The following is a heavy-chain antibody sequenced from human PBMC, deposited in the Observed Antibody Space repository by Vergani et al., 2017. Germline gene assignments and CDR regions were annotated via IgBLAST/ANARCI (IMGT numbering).Heavy chain of an antibody. J-gene: IGHJ6*02. Sequence: EVQLVESGGGLVKPGGSLRLSCAASGFTVSSNYMSWVRQAPGKGLEWVSVIYSGGSTYYADSVKGRFIISRDNSKNTLYLQMNSLRAEDTAVYYCARETDTGSSVSYNYYAMDVWGQGTTVSVSS. CDR3: ARETDTGSSVSYNYYAMDV. V-gene: IGHV3-66*01. CDR1: GFTVSSNY. D-gene: IGHD3-9*01. CDR2: IYSGGST.